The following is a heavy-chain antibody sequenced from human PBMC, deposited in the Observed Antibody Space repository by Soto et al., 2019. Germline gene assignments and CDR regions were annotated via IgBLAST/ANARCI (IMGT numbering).Heavy chain of an antibody. CDR1: DFSFGDFA. D-gene: IGHD2-2*01. V-gene: IGHV3-49*03. Sequence: GGSLRLSCTGSDFSFGDFAISWFRQAPGKGLDWVGFIRGKAYGGTTDYAASVKGRFTITRDDSKNVAYLQMNSLKAEDTAVYHCTRSYCSSRGCYSTTFDIWGQGTMVTVSS. CDR2: IRGKAYGGTT. CDR3: TRSYCSSRGCYSTTFDI. J-gene: IGHJ3*02.